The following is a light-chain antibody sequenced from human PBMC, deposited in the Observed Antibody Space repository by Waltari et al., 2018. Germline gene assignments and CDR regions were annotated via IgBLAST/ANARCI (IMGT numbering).Light chain of an antibody. V-gene: IGKV4-1*01. CDR3: QQYYTSPYT. CDR1: QTVLYSSNNKNY. Sequence: DIVMTQSPDSLAVSLGERATINCKSSQTVLYSSNNKNYLAWYQQKPGQPPKLVIYWASTRESGVPDRFSASGSVTDFNFTISSLQAEDVAVYYCQQYYTSPYTFAQGTKLEI. CDR2: WAS. J-gene: IGKJ2*01.